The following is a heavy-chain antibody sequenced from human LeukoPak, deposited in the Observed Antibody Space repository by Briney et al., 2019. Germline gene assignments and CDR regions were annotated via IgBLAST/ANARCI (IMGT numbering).Heavy chain of an antibody. Sequence: SETLSLTCTVSGGSISSYYWSWIRQPAGKGLEWIGRIYTSGSTNYNPSLKSRVTMSVDTSKNQFSLKLSSVTAADTAVYYCAREILGYCSSTSCLPSDAFDIWGQGTMVTVSS. D-gene: IGHD2-2*01. CDR1: GGSISSYY. V-gene: IGHV4-4*07. CDR3: AREILGYCSSTSCLPSDAFDI. J-gene: IGHJ3*02. CDR2: IYTSGST.